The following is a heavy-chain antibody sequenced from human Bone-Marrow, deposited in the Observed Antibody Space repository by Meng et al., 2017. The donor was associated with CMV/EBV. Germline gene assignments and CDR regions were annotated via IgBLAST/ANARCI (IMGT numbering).Heavy chain of an antibody. CDR3: ARVRVPAATRYWFDP. Sequence: GSLRLSCTVSGGSISSSSYYWGWIRQPPGKGLEWIGSIYYSGSTYYNPSLKSRVTISVDTSKNQFSLKLSSVTAADTAVYYCARVRVPAATRYWFDPWGQGTLVTVSS. D-gene: IGHD2-2*01. V-gene: IGHV4-39*01. CDR2: IYYSGST. CDR1: GGSISSSSYY. J-gene: IGHJ5*02.